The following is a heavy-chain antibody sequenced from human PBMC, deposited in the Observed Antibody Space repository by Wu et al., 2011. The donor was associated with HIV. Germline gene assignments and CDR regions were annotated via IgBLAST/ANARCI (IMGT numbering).Heavy chain of an antibody. Sequence: QVQLVQSGAELKKPGSSVRVSCKTSGGTFSTYAFSWVRQAPGQGPEWMGRVIPILGTTNYAQKFQGRVTITADKSTSTAYMELSSLRSEDTAMYYCARDFGGDGDSWGQGTLVTVSS. CDR1: GGTFSTYA. CDR3: ARDFGGDGDS. CDR2: VIPILGTT. D-gene: IGHD2-21*01. V-gene: IGHV1-69*04. J-gene: IGHJ4*02.